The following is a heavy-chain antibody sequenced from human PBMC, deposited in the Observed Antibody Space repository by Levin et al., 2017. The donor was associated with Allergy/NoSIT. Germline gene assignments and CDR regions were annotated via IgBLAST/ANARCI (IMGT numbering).Heavy chain of an antibody. CDR3: ARVKGNWNDLVKY. D-gene: IGHD1-1*01. CDR2: ISSSSSYI. Sequence: GGSLRLSCAASGFTFSSYSMNWVRQAPGKGLEWVSSISSSSSYIYYADSVKGRFTISRDNAKNSLYLQMNSLRAEDTAVYYCARVKGNWNDLVKYWGQGTLVTVSS. CDR1: GFTFSSYS. V-gene: IGHV3-21*01. J-gene: IGHJ4*02.